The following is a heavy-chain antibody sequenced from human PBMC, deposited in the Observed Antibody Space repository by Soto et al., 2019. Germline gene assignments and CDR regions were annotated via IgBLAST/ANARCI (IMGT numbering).Heavy chain of an antibody. CDR2: INHSGST. CDR3: ASSDXSSTSCPLYYYYYGMDV. V-gene: IGHV4-34*01. CDR1: GGSFSCYY. J-gene: IGHJ6*02. D-gene: IGHD2-2*01. Sequence: SETLSLTCAVYGGSFSCYYWSWIRQPPGKGLEWIGEINHSGSTNYNPSLKSRVTISVDTSKNQFSLKLSSVTAADTAVYYCASSDXSSTSCPLYYYYYGMDVWGQGTTVTVSS.